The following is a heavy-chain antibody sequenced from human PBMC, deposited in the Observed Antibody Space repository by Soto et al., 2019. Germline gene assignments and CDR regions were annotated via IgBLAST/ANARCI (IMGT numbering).Heavy chain of an antibody. Sequence: SETLSLTCSVSGGSISSYYWSWIRQPPGKGLEWIGYIYYSGSTNYNPSLKSRVTISVDTSKNQFSLKLSSVTAADTAVYYCARDEDYFDYWGQGTLVTVSS. J-gene: IGHJ4*02. V-gene: IGHV4-59*01. CDR3: ARDEDYFDY. CDR2: IYYSGST. CDR1: GGSISSYY.